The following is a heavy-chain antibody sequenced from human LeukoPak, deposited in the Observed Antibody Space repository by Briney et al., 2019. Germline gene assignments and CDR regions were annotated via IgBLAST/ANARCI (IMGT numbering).Heavy chain of an antibody. CDR3: ARVGGYDSRPWIWRAFDY. V-gene: IGHV4-34*01. CDR2: INQSGST. J-gene: IGHJ4*02. CDR1: GGSFSGYY. Sequence: SETLSLTCAVYGGSFSGYYWSWIRQHPGKGLEWIGEINQSGSTNYNPSLKSRVTISVDTSKNQFSLKLSSVTAADTAVYYCARVGGYDSRPWIWRAFDYWGQGTLVTVSS. D-gene: IGHD3-22*01.